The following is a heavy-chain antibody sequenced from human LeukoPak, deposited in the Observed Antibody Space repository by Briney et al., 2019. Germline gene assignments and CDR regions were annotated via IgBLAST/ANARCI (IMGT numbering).Heavy chain of an antibody. J-gene: IGHJ4*02. CDR1: GYTFTGYY. Sequence: ASVMVSCKASGYTFTGYYMDWVRQAHGQGLEWMGWINPNSGGTNYAQKFQGRVTLTRDTSISTAYMELSRLRSDDTAVYYCAREGGPLLRYFDWLSWGQGTLVTVS. V-gene: IGHV1-2*02. CDR3: AREGGPLLRYFDWLS. CDR2: INPNSGGT. D-gene: IGHD3-9*01.